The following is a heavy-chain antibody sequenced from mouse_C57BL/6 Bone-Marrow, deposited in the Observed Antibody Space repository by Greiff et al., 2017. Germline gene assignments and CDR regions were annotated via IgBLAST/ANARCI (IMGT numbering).Heavy chain of an antibody. J-gene: IGHJ4*01. CDR2: IYPRSGNT. CDR1: GYTFTSYG. D-gene: IGHD2-3*01. V-gene: IGHV1-81*01. Sequence: VKLVESGAELARPGASVKLSCKASGYTFTSYGISWVKQRTGQGLEWIGEIYPRSGNTYYNEKFKGKATLTADKSSSTAYMELSSLTSEDSAVYFCARWGWSYYAMDYWGQGTSVTVSS. CDR3: ARWGWSYYAMDY.